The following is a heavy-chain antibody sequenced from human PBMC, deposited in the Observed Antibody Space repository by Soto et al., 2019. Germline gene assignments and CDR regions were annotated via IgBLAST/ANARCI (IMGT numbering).Heavy chain of an antibody. D-gene: IGHD3-22*01. Sequence: VQLVESGGGEVQPGRSLRLSCAASGFKYTDFALHWVRQAPGKGLEWVAIISYDGSDKYYADSVKGRFVISRDKPKNTLYLEMNSLRPEDMAVYFCARRAWDSYYAIDVWGQGTTVTVFS. V-gene: IGHV3-30*09. CDR1: GFKYTDFA. CDR2: ISYDGSDK. CDR3: ARRAWDSYYAIDV. J-gene: IGHJ6*02.